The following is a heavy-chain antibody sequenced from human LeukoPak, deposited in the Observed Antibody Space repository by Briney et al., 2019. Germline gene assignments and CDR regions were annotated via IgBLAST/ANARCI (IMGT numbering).Heavy chain of an antibody. CDR3: ARDRGVAATMIDY. Sequence: PGGFLRLSCAASGFTFSSYSMNWVRQAPGKGLEWVSSISSSSSYIYYADSVKGRFTISRDNAKNSLYLQMNSLRAEDTAVYYCARDRGVAATMIDYWGQGTLVTVSS. CDR2: ISSSSSYI. D-gene: IGHD5-12*01. J-gene: IGHJ4*02. V-gene: IGHV3-21*01. CDR1: GFTFSSYS.